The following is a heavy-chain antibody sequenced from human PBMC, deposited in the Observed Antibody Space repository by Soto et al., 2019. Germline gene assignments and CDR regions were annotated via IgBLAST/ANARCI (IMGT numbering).Heavy chain of an antibody. J-gene: IGHJ4*02. V-gene: IGHV3-30*03. CDR3: ARANLREFDH. Sequence: QVQLVESGGGVVQPGTSLRLSCAASGFTFRTYGRHWVRQAPGKGLEWVAVISNDESYKSYADSVKGRFTIARDNSKNTLYLQMSSLRAEDTAVYYCARANLREFDHWGQGTLVTVSS. CDR2: ISNDESYK. CDR1: GFTFRTYG. D-gene: IGHD4-17*01.